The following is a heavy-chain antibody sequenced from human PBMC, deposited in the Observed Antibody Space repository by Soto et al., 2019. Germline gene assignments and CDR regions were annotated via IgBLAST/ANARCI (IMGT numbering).Heavy chain of an antibody. CDR1: GGSISSGGYY. D-gene: IGHD3-22*01. Sequence: SETLSLTCTVSGGSISSGGYYWSWIRQHPGKGLEWIGYIYYSGSTYYNPSLKSRVTISVDTSKNQFSLKLSSVTAADTAVYYCASPRKDTANDSSGYHDYWYFDLWGRGTLVTVSS. V-gene: IGHV4-31*03. CDR3: ASPRKDTANDSSGYHDYWYFDL. J-gene: IGHJ2*01. CDR2: IYYSGST.